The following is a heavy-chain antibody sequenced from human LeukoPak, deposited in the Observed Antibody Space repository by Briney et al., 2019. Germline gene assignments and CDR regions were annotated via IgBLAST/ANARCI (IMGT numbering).Heavy chain of an antibody. CDR1: GYTFTSYG. D-gene: IGHD3-10*01. V-gene: IGHV1-18*01. CDR3: ARDPYPYGSGSYLGY. CDR2: ISAYNGNT. Sequence: ASVKVSCKASGYTFTSYGISWVRQAPGQGLEWMGWISAYNGNTNYAQKLQGRVTMTTDTSTSTAYMELRSLRSDDTAVYYCARDPYPYGSGSYLGYWGQGTLVTVSS. J-gene: IGHJ4*02.